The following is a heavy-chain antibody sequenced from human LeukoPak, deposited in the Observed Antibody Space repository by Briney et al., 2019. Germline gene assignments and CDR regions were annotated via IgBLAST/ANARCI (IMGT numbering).Heavy chain of an antibody. Sequence: ASVKVSCKASGYTFTGYYMHWVRQAPGQGLEWMGWINPNSGGTNYAQKFQGRVTMTRDTSISTAYMELSRLRSDDTAVYYCARGGRAVAGTGDPFDYWGQGTLVTVSS. J-gene: IGHJ4*02. CDR1: GYTFTGYY. V-gene: IGHV1-2*02. CDR2: INPNSGGT. CDR3: ARGGRAVAGTGDPFDY. D-gene: IGHD6-19*01.